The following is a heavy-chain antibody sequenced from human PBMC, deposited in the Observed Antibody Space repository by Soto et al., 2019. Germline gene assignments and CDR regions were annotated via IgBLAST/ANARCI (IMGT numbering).Heavy chain of an antibody. CDR2: IYYSGST. V-gene: IGHV4-59*01. D-gene: IGHD3-9*01. Sequence: ETLSLTCTVSGGSISSYYWSWIRQPPGKGLEWIGYIYYSGSTNYNPSLKSRVTISVDTSKNQFSLKLSSVTAADTAVYYCARGADYDILTGDQFYGMDVWGQGTTVTVS. CDR1: GGSISSYY. CDR3: ARGADYDILTGDQFYGMDV. J-gene: IGHJ6*02.